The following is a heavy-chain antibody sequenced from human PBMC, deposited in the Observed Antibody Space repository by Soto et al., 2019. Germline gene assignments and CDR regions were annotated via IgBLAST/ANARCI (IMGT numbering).Heavy chain of an antibody. Sequence: SETLSLTCTVSGGSISSGDCYWSWIRQPPGKGLEWIGYIYYSGSTYYNPSLKSRVTISVDTSKNQFSLKLSSVTAADTAVYYCARSNWNYGRGFDYWGQGTLVTVSS. CDR3: ARSNWNYGRGFDY. J-gene: IGHJ4*02. CDR2: IYYSGST. D-gene: IGHD1-7*01. V-gene: IGHV4-30-4*01. CDR1: GGSISSGDCY.